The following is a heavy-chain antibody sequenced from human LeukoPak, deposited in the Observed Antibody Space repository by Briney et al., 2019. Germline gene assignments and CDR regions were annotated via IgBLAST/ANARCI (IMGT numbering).Heavy chain of an antibody. J-gene: IGHJ4*02. CDR1: GGSFSDYH. Sequence: SETLSLTCAVYGGSFSDYHWTWTRQSPGKGLDWMGEINDSGSALYNPSLMNRITISVDMSKNHFSLNLTSVTAADTGVYYCGRGPHPHWPPMQNWGQGSLVTVSS. D-gene: IGHD2-2*01. V-gene: IGHV4-34*01. CDR2: INDSGSA. CDR3: GRGPHPHWPPMQN.